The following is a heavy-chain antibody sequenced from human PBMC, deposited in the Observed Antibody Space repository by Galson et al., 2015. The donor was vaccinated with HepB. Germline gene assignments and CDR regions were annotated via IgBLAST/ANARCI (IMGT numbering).Heavy chain of an antibody. Sequence: SLRLSCAASGFTFSSYAMSWVRQAPGKGLEWVSAISGSGGSTYYADSVKGRFTISRDNSKNTLYLQMNSLRAEDTAVYYCAKLSSSSWYFDYWGQGTLVTVSS. CDR3: AKLSSSSWYFDY. D-gene: IGHD6-13*01. V-gene: IGHV3-23*01. CDR2: ISGSGGST. J-gene: IGHJ4*02. CDR1: GFTFSSYA.